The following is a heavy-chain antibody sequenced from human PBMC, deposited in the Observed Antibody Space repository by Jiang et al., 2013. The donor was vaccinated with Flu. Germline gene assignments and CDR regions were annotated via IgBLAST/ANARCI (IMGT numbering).Heavy chain of an antibody. V-gene: IGHV3-48*03. Sequence: QLVESGGGLVQPGGSLRLSCAASGFSFSSYEMNWVRQAPGKGLEWVAYISGRGRTIDYADSVKGRFTISRDDAKNSVYLQMNSLRAEDTAVYYCATLVVVAARWFDPWGQGTLVTVSS. D-gene: IGHD2-15*01. J-gene: IGHJ5*02. CDR2: ISGRGRTI. CDR1: GFSFSSYE. CDR3: ATLVVVAARWFDP.